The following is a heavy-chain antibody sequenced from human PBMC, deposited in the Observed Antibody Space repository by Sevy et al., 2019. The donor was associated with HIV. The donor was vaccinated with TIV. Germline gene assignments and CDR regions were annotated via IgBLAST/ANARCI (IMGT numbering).Heavy chain of an antibody. CDR2: IIGSGDNT. J-gene: IGHJ4*02. CDR3: AKGVSWLVLGGYFDY. Sequence: GESLKISCEASGFTFRSYAMSWVRQAPGKGLEWVSGIIGSGDNTYYADSVKGRVTVSRDNSKNTLYVQMNSLRAEDTAVYYCAKGVSWLVLGGYFDYWGQGTPVTVSS. V-gene: IGHV3-23*01. D-gene: IGHD6-19*01. CDR1: GFTFRSYA.